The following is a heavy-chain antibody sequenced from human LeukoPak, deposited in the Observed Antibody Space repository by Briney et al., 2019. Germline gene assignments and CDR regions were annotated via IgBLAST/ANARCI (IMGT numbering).Heavy chain of an antibody. CDR3: ARNGDGYNYYYYYYMDV. V-gene: IGHV3-23*01. D-gene: IGHD5-24*01. J-gene: IGHJ6*03. Sequence: GGTLRLSCAASGFTFSNYVMSWVRQAPGKGLEWVSGISGSGGSTYYADSVKGRFTISRDNSKNTLFLQMNSLRAEDTAVYYCARNGDGYNYYYYYYMDVWGKGTTVTVSS. CDR1: GFTFSNYV. CDR2: ISGSGGST.